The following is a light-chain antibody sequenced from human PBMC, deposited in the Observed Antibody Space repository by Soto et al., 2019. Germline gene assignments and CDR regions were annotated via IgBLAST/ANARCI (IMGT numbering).Light chain of an antibody. Sequence: DIQLTQSPSFLSASVGDRVTITCRASQGISSYLAWYQQKPGKAPKLLIYAASTLQSGVPSRFSGSGSGTEFTLTIRSLQPEDFATYYCQQLNRYPPTFGQGTKLEIK. CDR3: QQLNRYPPT. CDR2: AAS. J-gene: IGKJ2*01. V-gene: IGKV1-9*01. CDR1: QGISSY.